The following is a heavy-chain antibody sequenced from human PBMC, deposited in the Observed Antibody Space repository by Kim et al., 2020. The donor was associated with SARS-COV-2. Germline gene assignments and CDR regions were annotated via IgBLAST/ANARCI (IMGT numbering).Heavy chain of an antibody. V-gene: IGHV4-61*01. D-gene: IGHD3-3*01. CDR1: GGSVSSGSYF. CDR3: ARAPNDFWSGYPYYFDY. CDR2: IYYSGNT. J-gene: IGHJ4*02. Sequence: SETLSLTCTVSGGSVSSGSYFWSWIRQPPGKGLEWIGYIYYSGNTNYNPLLKSRVTMSVDTSKNQFSLKLRSVTAADTAVYYCARAPNDFWSGYPYYFDYGGQGTLVTVSS.